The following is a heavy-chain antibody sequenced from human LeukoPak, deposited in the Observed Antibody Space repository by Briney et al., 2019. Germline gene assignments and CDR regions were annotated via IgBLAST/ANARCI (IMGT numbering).Heavy chain of an antibody. V-gene: IGHV1-18*01. D-gene: IGHD2-15*01. Sequence: ASVKVSCKASGYTFTSYSISWVRQAPGQGLEWMGWISACNGNTIYAQKVKGRVTMTTGTSTSTAYMELRSLKSGDTAVYYCARASYCSGGSCYSDYWGQGTLVTVSS. CDR2: ISACNGNT. CDR3: ARASYCSGGSCYSDY. J-gene: IGHJ4*02. CDR1: GYTFTSYS.